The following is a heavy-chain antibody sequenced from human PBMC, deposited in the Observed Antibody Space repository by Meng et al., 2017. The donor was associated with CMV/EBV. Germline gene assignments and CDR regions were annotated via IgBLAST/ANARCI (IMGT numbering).Heavy chain of an antibody. CDR3: ARGVGGWFDP. CDR2: INHSGST. D-gene: IGHD1-26*01. J-gene: IGHJ5*02. CDR1: GGSFSGYY. Sequence: QVQLPQWGAGLLKTSETLSLTCAVYGGSFSGYYWSWIRQSPGKGLEWIGEINHSGSTNYNPSLKSRVTISVDTSKNQFSLKLSSVTAADTAVYYCARGVGGWFDPWGQGTLVTVSS. V-gene: IGHV4-34*01.